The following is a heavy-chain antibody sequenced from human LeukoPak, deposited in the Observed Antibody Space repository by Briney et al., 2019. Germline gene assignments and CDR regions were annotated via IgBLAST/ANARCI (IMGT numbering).Heavy chain of an antibody. J-gene: IGHJ4*02. CDR3: AGRYDSSGYPLH. D-gene: IGHD3-22*01. V-gene: IGHV3-20*04. CDR2: FNWNGGNT. CDR1: GFNFDEYG. Sequence: GGSLRLSCAASGFNFDEYGMSWVRQVPGKGLEWVAGFNWNGGNTAYADSLRGRFTISRDNTKNSVYLQMNSLRAEDTAVYYCAGRYDSSGYPLHWGQGTLVTVSS.